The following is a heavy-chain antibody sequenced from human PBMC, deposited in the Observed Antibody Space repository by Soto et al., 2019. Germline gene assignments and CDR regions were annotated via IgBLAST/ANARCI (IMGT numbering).Heavy chain of an antibody. Sequence: ASVKVSCKASGGTFSSYAISWVRQAPGQGLEWMGGIIPIFGTANYAQKFQGRVTITADESTSTAYMEPSSLRSEDTAVYSCARDRGKRDFDYWGQGTLVTVSS. CDR3: ARDRGKRDFDY. CDR2: IIPIFGTA. CDR1: GGTFSSYA. J-gene: IGHJ4*02. V-gene: IGHV1-69*13. D-gene: IGHD6-25*01.